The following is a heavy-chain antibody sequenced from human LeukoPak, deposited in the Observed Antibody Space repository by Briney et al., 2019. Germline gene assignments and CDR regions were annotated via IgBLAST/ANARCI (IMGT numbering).Heavy chain of an antibody. CDR2: IWYDGSNR. D-gene: IGHD1-26*01. CDR3: AREGRVYYFDY. J-gene: IGHJ4*02. CDR1: GFTFSSYG. V-gene: IGHV3-33*01. Sequence: GGSLRLSCAASGFTFSSYGMHWVRQAPGKGLEWVAVIWYDGSNRYYADSVKGRFTISRDNSKNTLYLQMNSLRAEDTAVYYCAREGRVYYFDYWGQGTLVTVSS.